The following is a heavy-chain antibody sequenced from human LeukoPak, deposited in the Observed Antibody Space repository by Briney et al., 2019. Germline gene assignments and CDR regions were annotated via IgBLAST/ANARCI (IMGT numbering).Heavy chain of an antibody. CDR3: ARSMYSGTYWGSFHF. D-gene: IGHD1-26*01. J-gene: IGHJ4*02. CDR2: ISDTVNT. CDR1: GGSISRGGYS. Sequence: SETLSLTCEVSGGSISRGGYSYSWIRQPPGKGLEWIGYISDTVNTYYNPSLKSRVSISMDTSKNQLSLELRSVTAADTAVYFCARSMYSGTYWGSFHFWGQGTQVTASS. V-gene: IGHV4-30-4*07.